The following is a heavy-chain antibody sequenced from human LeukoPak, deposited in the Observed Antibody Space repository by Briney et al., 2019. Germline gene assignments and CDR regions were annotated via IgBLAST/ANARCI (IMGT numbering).Heavy chain of an antibody. CDR3: ARTTSLTASGYDY. J-gene: IGHJ4*02. V-gene: IGHV1-8*03. CDR1: GYTFTDYG. D-gene: IGHD4-17*01. CDR2: INPNNGDT. Sequence: ASVKVSCKASGYTFTDYGFTWVRQAPGQGLEWMGWINPNNGDTGYAQTFRDRVTITRDTSISTAYMEVRSLGSEDTAVYFCARTTSLTASGYDYWGQGTLVTVSS.